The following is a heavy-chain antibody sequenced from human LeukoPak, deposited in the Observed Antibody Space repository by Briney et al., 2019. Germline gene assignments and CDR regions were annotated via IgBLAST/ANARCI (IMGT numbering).Heavy chain of an antibody. J-gene: IGHJ5*02. CDR1: GGSIGSYY. CDR3: ARAPWAYCGGDCPSSWFDP. CDR2: IYYSGST. Sequence: PSETLSLTCTVSGGSIGSYYWSWIRQPPGKGLEWIGYIYYSGSTNYNPSLKSRVTISVDTSKNQFSLKLSSVTAADTAVYYCARAPWAYCGGDCPSSWFDPWGQGTLVTVSS. D-gene: IGHD2-21*02. V-gene: IGHV4-59*01.